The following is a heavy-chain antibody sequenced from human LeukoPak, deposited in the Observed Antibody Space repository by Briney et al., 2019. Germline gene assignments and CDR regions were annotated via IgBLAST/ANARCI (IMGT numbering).Heavy chain of an antibody. CDR1: GYTFTGYY. D-gene: IGHD1-26*01. CDR2: INPNSGGT. Sequence: ASVKVSCKASGYTFTGYYMHWVRQAPGQGLEWMGRINPNSGGTDYAQKFQGRVTMTRDTSTSTAYMALRRLRSDDTAVYYCARDTRDGGSDYWGQGTLLTVSS. CDR3: ARDTRDGGSDY. J-gene: IGHJ4*02. V-gene: IGHV1-2*06.